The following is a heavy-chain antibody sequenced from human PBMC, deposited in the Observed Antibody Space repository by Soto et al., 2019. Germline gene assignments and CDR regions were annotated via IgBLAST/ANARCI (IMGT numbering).Heavy chain of an antibody. CDR3: ARAFYDFWSGSDVFDF. V-gene: IGHV3-7*01. CDR2: IKQDGSEK. D-gene: IGHD3-3*01. CDR1: GFTFSSYW. Sequence: GGSLRLSCAASGFTFSSYWMSWVRQAPGKGLEWVANIKQDGSEKYYVDSVKGRFTISRDNAKNSLYLQMNSLRAEDTAVYYSARAFYDFWSGSDVFDFWGQGTMVTVPS. J-gene: IGHJ3*01.